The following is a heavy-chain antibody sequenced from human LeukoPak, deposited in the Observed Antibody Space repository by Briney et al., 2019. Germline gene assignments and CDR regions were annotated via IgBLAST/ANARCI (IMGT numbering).Heavy chain of an antibody. CDR2: ISGSGGST. J-gene: IGHJ4*02. CDR3: ARDGFDFWSGYYLTYYFDY. CDR1: GFTFSSYA. D-gene: IGHD3-3*01. Sequence: GGSLRLSCAASGFTFSSYAMSWVRQAPGKGLEWVSAISGSGGSTYYADSVKGRFTISRDNSKNTLYLQMNSLRAEDTAVYYCARDGFDFWSGYYLTYYFDYWGQGTLVTVSS. V-gene: IGHV3-23*01.